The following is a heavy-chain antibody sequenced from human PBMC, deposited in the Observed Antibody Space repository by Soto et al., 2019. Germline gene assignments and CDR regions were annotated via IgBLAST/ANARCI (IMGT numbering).Heavy chain of an antibody. D-gene: IGHD3-22*01. V-gene: IGHV4-30-4*01. CDR3: AREGGTCFDSSGYWQNWFDL. CDR2: IYYSGST. CDR1: GGSISSGDYY. J-gene: IGHJ5*02. Sequence: SETLSLTCTVSGGSISSGDYYWSWIRQPPGKGLEWIGYIYYSGSTYYNPSLNSRPSISIDTSKNQFSLKLSSVTAADTAVYFWAREGGTCFDSSGYWQNWFDLWGQGSLVTVSS.